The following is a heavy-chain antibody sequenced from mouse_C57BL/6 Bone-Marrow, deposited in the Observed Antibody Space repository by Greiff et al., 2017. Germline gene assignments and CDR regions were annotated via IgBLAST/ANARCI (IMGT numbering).Heavy chain of an antibody. J-gene: IGHJ2*01. CDR1: GFTFSSYG. V-gene: IGHV5-6*01. CDR3: ARHRTTAFDY. D-gene: IGHD1-2*01. Sequence: VQLKESGGDLVKPGGSLKLSCAASGFTFSSYGMSWVRQTPDKRLEWVATISSGGSYTYYPHSVKGRFTISRDNAKNHLYLQMSSLKSEDTAMYYCARHRTTAFDYWGQGTTLTVSS. CDR2: ISSGGSYT.